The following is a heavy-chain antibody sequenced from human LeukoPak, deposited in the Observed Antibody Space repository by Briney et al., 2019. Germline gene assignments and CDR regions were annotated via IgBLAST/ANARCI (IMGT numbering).Heavy chain of an antibody. J-gene: IGHJ3*02. Sequence: PGGSLRLSCAASGFTFSSYAMSWVRQAPGKGLEWVSAISGSGGSTYYADSVKGRFTISRDNSKNTLYLQMNSLRAEDTAVYYCAKDRPVRYFDWLPALDIWGQGTMVTVSS. CDR3: AKDRPVRYFDWLPALDI. CDR2: ISGSGGST. CDR1: GFTFSSYA. D-gene: IGHD3-9*01. V-gene: IGHV3-23*01.